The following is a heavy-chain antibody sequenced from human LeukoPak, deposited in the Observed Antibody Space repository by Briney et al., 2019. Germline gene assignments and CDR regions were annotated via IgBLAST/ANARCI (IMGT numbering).Heavy chain of an antibody. V-gene: IGHV3-21*01. CDR3: ARSSPYRLYYYDSSGYEDAFDI. D-gene: IGHD3-22*01. CDR2: ISSSSSYI. CDR1: GFTFSSYS. J-gene: IGHJ3*02. Sequence: GGSLRLSCAASGFTFSSYSMNWVRQAPGKGLEWVSSISSSSSYIYYADSVKGGFTIFRDKAKNSVYLKMNRLRAEDTAVYYCARSSPYRLYYYDSSGYEDAFDIRGQGTMVTVSS.